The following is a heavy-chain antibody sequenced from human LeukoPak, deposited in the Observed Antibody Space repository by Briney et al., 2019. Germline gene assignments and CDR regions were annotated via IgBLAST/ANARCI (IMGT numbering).Heavy chain of an antibody. V-gene: IGHV4-39*01. CDR3: ARRTATGRLDP. CDR2: IYYSGST. CDR1: GGSISSNNYN. D-gene: IGHD1-1*01. J-gene: IGHJ5*02. Sequence: SSETLSLTCTVSGGSISSNNYNCVWIRQPPGKGLEWIGTIYYSGSTYYNPSLKSRVTISVDTSKNQFSLNLDSVTAADTAVYYCARRTATGRLDPWGQGTLVTVSS.